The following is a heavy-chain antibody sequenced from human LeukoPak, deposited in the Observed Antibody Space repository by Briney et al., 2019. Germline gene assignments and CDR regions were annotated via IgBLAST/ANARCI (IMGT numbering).Heavy chain of an antibody. Sequence: ASVKVSCKASGYTLTSYYMHWVRQAPGQRLEWMGWISPNTGDTSFAQKFQGRVTLTRDTSISTAYMELSRLKSDDTAVYYCARLFNYYDNSGYYQYYFDYWGQGTLVTVSS. J-gene: IGHJ4*02. CDR3: ARLFNYYDNSGYYQYYFDY. CDR1: GYTLTSYY. D-gene: IGHD3-22*01. V-gene: IGHV1-2*02. CDR2: ISPNTGDT.